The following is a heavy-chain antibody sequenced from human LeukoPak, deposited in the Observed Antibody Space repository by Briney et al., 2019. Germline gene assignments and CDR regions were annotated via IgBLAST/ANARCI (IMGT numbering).Heavy chain of an antibody. J-gene: IGHJ4*02. CDR3: AGAQQPIALFDY. V-gene: IGHV3-23*01. Sequence: PGGSLRLSCAASGFTFSSYAMSWVRQAPGKGLEWVPGISGSGDNTYYADSVKGRFTISRDNSKNTLYLQMNSLRADDTAVYYCAGAQQPIALFDYWGQGTLVTVSS. CDR1: GFTFSSYA. D-gene: IGHD6-13*01. CDR2: ISGSGDNT.